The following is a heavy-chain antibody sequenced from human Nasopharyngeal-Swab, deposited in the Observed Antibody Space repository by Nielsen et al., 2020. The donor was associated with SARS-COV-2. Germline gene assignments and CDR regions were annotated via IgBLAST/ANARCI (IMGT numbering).Heavy chain of an antibody. V-gene: IGHV3-21*01. J-gene: IGHJ6*02. CDR2: ISSSSSYI. Sequence: GESLKISCAASGFTFSSYSMNWVRQAPGKGLEWVSSISSSSSYIYYADSVKGRFTISRDNSKNTLYLQMNSLRAEDTAVYYCARDRGKITMLPTGGMDVWGQGTTVTVSS. D-gene: IGHD3-10*01. CDR3: ARDRGKITMLPTGGMDV. CDR1: GFTFSSYS.